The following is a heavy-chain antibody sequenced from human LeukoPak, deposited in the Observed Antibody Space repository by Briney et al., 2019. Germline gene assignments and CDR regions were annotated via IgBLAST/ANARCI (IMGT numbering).Heavy chain of an antibody. CDR1: GGSFNGYY. Sequence: SETLSLTCAVYGGSFNGYYWSWIRQPPGKGLEWIGNIYYGENTYYNPSLKSRVTISIDTSNNQFYLKLSSLTAADTAVYYCARRDDSSGYHKIFDYWGQGTLVTVSS. CDR2: IYYGENT. D-gene: IGHD3-22*01. V-gene: IGHV4-34*01. J-gene: IGHJ4*02. CDR3: ARRDDSSGYHKIFDY.